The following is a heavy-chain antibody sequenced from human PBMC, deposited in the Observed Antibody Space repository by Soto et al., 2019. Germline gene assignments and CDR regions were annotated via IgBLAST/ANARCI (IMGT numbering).Heavy chain of an antibody. V-gene: IGHV3-23*01. J-gene: IGHJ3*02. Sequence: EVQLLESGGGLVQPGGSLRLSCAASGFTFSSYAMSWVRQAPGKGLEWVSAISGSGGSTYYADSVKGRFTISRDNSKNTRYLQMNSLRAEDTAVYYCAKSGRRSGWIEGAFDIWGQGTMVTVSS. CDR3: AKSGRRSGWIEGAFDI. CDR1: GFTFSSYA. D-gene: IGHD6-19*01. CDR2: ISGSGGST.